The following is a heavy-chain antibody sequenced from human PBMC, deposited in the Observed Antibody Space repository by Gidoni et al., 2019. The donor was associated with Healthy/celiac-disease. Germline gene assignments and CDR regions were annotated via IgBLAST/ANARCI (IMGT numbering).Heavy chain of an antibody. CDR1: GFTFSSYS. CDR3: ARPYCSSTSCSGDY. J-gene: IGHJ4*02. V-gene: IGHV3-21*01. CDR2: ISSSSSYI. Sequence: EVQLVESGGGLVKPGGSLRLSCAASGFTFSSYSTNWVRQAPGKGLEWVSSISSSSSYIYYADSVKGRFTISRDNAKNSLYLQMNSLRAEDTAVYYCARPYCSSTSCSGDYWGQGTLVTVSS. D-gene: IGHD2-2*01.